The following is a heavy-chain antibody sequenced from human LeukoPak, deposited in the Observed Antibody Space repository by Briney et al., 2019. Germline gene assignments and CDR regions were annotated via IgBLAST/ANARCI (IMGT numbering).Heavy chain of an antibody. CDR3: AKADGDYGYYYYGMDV. D-gene: IGHD4-17*01. V-gene: IGHV3-23*01. J-gene: IGHJ6*02. CDR1: GFTFSSYA. CDR2: ISGSGGST. Sequence: GGSLRLSCAASGFTFSSYAMSWVRQAPGKGLEWVSAISGSGGSTYYADSVKGRFTISRDNSKNTLYLQMNSLRAEDTAVYYCAKADGDYGYYYYGMDVWGQGTTVTVSS.